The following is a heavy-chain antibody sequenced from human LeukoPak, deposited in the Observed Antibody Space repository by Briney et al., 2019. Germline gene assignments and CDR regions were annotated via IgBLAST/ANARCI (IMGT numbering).Heavy chain of an antibody. CDR1: GGSISSSSYY. J-gene: IGHJ4*02. CDR3: ARVGIVGATLDY. Sequence: PETLSLTCTVSGGSISSSSYYWGWIRQPPGKGLEWIGSIYYSGSTYYNPSLKSRVTISVDTSKNQFSLKLSSVTAADTAVYYCARVGIVGATLDYWGQGTLVTVSS. CDR2: IYYSGST. V-gene: IGHV4-39*07. D-gene: IGHD1-26*01.